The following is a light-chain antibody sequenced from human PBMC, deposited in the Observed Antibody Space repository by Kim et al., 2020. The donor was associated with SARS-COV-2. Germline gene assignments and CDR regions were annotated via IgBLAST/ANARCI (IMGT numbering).Light chain of an antibody. Sequence: VTISCTGSSSNIGAGYVVHGYQQFQGTAPTLLIYDNTNRPSGVPDRFSGSKSGTSASLAITGLQAEDEADYYCQSYESSLSGSRVFGGGTQLTVL. CDR1: SSNIGAGYV. V-gene: IGLV1-40*01. J-gene: IGLJ3*02. CDR2: DNT. CDR3: QSYESSLSGSRV.